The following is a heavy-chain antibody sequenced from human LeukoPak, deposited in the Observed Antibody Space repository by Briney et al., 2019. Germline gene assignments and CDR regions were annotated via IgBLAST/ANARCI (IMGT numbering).Heavy chain of an antibody. V-gene: IGHV3-7*01. CDR1: GFRFSDYW. D-gene: IGHD1-26*01. CDR3: ARVGAWELQRVFDY. CDR2: IRQGGNEM. Sequence: GGSLRLSCAASGFRFSDYWMTWVRQVPGKGLEWVANIRQGGNEMYYADSVKDRFTISRDNARNSLYLEMNSQRTEDTAVYYCARVGAWELQRVFDYWGQGTLVTVSS. J-gene: IGHJ4*02.